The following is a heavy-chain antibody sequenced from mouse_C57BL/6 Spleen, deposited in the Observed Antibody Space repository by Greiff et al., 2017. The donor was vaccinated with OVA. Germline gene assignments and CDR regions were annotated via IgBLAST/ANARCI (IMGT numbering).Heavy chain of an antibody. CDR1: GYTFTSYW. J-gene: IGHJ4*01. V-gene: IGHV1-69*01. CDR3: ARGYGSSYYYAMDY. CDR2: IDPSDSYT. Sequence: VQLQQPGAELVMPGASVKLSCKASGYTFTSYWMHWVKQRPGQGLEWIGEIDPSDSYTNYNQKFKGKSTLTVDKSSSTAYMQLSSLTSEDSAVYYCARGYGSSYYYAMDYWGQGTSVTVSS. D-gene: IGHD1-1*01.